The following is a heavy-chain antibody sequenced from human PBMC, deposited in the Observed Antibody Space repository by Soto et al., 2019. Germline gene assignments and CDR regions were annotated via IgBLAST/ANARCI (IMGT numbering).Heavy chain of an antibody. CDR3: ARDPKSGYWYYYYYGMDV. CDR1: GFTFSSYA. V-gene: IGHV3-30-3*01. J-gene: IGHJ6*02. Sequence: GGSLRLSCAASGFTFSSYAMHWVRQAPGKGLEWVAVISYDGSNKYYADSVKGRFTISRDNSKNTLYLQMNSLRAEDTAVYYCARDPKSGYWYYYYYGMDVWGQGTTVTSP. D-gene: IGHD5-12*01. CDR2: ISYDGSNK.